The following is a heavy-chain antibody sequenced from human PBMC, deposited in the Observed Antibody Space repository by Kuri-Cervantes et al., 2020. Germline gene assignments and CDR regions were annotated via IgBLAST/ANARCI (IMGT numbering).Heavy chain of an antibody. CDR1: GFTFSSYS. J-gene: IGHJ5*02. Sequence: GGSLRLSCAASGFTFSSYSMNWVRQAPGKGLEWVSSISSSSCYIYYADSVKGRFTISRDNSKNTLYLQMNSLRAEDTAVYYCARDQAKYYYDSSGYYYDWFDPWGQGTLVTVSS. CDR3: ARDQAKYYYDSSGYYYDWFDP. D-gene: IGHD3-22*01. CDR2: ISSSSCYI. V-gene: IGHV3-21*01.